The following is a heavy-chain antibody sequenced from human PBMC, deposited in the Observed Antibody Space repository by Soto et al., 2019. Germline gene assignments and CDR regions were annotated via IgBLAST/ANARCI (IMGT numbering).Heavy chain of an antibody. Sequence: GDSVKVSCKASGYTFTRYYINWVRQAPGQGLEWMGWINAGNGNTKYSQKFQGRVTITRDTSASTAYMELSSLRSEDTAVYYCARDLGGWPDYWGQGTLVTVSS. CDR3: ARDLGGWPDY. J-gene: IGHJ4*02. V-gene: IGHV1-3*01. CDR1: GYTFTRYY. D-gene: IGHD2-15*01. CDR2: INAGNGNT.